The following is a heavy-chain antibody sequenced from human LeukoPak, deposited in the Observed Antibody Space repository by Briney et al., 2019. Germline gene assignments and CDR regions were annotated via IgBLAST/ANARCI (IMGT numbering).Heavy chain of an antibody. V-gene: IGHV3-7*05. J-gene: IGHJ6*02. CDR2: INPDGSEK. Sequence: GGSLRLSCEASAFTFSTHWMTWVRHAPGKGLEWVASINPDGSEKYYVDSVKGRFTFSRDNARESLYLQMNSLTAEDAAVYYCASGHYGMGVWSQGTTVTVSS. CDR1: AFTFSTHW. CDR3: ASGHYGMGV. D-gene: IGHD3/OR15-3a*01.